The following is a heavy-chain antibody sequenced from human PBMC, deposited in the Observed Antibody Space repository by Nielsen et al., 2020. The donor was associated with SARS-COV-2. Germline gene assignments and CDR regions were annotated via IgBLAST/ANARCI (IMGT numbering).Heavy chain of an antibody. CDR3: ARDRQGYNYYYGMDV. CDR2: IYYTGST. J-gene: IGHJ6*02. V-gene: IGHV4-30-4*01. Sequence: SETLSLTRTVSGGSIISSEYYWGWVRQPPGQGLEWIGYIYYTGSTYYNPALESRLTISIDTSRNQFSLNLRSVTAADTALYFCARDRQGYNYYYGMDVWGQGATVSVSS. CDR1: GGSIISSEYY.